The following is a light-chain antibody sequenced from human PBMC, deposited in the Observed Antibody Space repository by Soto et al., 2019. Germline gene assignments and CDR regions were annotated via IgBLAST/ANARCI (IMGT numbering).Light chain of an antibody. CDR1: QSVSSNY. J-gene: IGKJ2*01. V-gene: IGKV3-20*01. CDR3: QQYGSSPDT. CDR2: GAS. Sequence: EIVLTQSPGTLSLSPGERATHSCRASQSVSSNYLAWYQQKPGQAPRLLIYGASSRATGIPDRFSGSGSGTDFTLTINRLEPEDFAVYFCQQYGSSPDTFGQGTKLEIK.